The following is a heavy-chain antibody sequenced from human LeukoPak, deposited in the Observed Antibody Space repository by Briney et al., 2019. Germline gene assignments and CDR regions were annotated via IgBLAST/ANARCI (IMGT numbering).Heavy chain of an antibody. CDR3: STDSGRSYFYFDF. CDR1: GFGLSVLS. J-gene: IGHJ4*02. Sequence: ASVKVSCKISGFGLSVLSIHWMRQAPGKGLEWVGGIRPETGEPIFAQKFRGRVTVTEDTFTDTGYLELRGLTSEDTAVYYCSTDSGRSYFYFDFWGQGTLVTVSS. D-gene: IGHD3-10*01. CDR2: IRPETGEP. V-gene: IGHV1-24*01.